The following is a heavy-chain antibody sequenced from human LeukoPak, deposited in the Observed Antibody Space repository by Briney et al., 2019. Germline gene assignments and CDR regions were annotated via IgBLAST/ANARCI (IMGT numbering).Heavy chain of an antibody. CDR3: ARDYGGNSGWFDP. CDR1: GGSVTSYY. V-gene: IGHV4-59*02. CDR2: IYYSGST. D-gene: IGHD4-23*01. Sequence: SETLSLICTVSGGSVTSYYWSWIRQPPGKGLEWIGYIYYSGSTNYNPSLKSRVTISVDTSKNQFSLKVIYVTAADTAVYYCARDYGGNSGWFDPWGQGTLVTVSS. J-gene: IGHJ5*02.